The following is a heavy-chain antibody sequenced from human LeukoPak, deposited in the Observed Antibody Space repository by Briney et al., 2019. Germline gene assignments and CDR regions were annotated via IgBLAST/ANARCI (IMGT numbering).Heavy chain of an antibody. CDR3: AGYQRTSLSATGLDY. J-gene: IGHJ4*02. Sequence: SETLSLTCTVSGGSINNNYWSWIRQPPGKGLEWIGYVYYSGSTKYNPSLKGRVTMSVDTSKNQFSLRLSSLTAADTAVYYCAGYQRTSLSATGLDYWGQGTLVTVSS. D-gene: IGHD2-2*01. CDR2: VYYSGST. V-gene: IGHV4-59*01. CDR1: GGSINNNY.